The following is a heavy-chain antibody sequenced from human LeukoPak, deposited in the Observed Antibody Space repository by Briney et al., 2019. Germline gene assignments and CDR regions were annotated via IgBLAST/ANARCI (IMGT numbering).Heavy chain of an antibody. J-gene: IGHJ2*01. CDR1: GGSFSGYY. Sequence: PSETLSLTCAVYGGSFSGYYWSWIRQPPGKGLEWIGEINHSGSTNYNPSLKSRVTISVDTSKNQFSLKLSSVTAADTAVYYCARGLISYWYFDLWGRGILVTVSS. CDR3: ARGLISYWYFDL. V-gene: IGHV4-34*01. D-gene: IGHD3-3*02. CDR2: INHSGST.